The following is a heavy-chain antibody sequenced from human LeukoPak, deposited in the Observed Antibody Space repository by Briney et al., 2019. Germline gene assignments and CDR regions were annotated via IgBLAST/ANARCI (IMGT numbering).Heavy chain of an antibody. J-gene: IGHJ5*01. CDR1: GGTFSNYA. Sequence: GASVKVSCKASGGTFSNYAISWVRQAPGQGLEWMGGIIPIFATANYAQKFQGRVTITADESTSTAYMELSSLTSEDTAVYYCAREPDILTGYFDFWGQGTLVTVSS. CDR2: IIPIFATA. D-gene: IGHD3-9*01. V-gene: IGHV1-69*13. CDR3: AREPDILTGYFDF.